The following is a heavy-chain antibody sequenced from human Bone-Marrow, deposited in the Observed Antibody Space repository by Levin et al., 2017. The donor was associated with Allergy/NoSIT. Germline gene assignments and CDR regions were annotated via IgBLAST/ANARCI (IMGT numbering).Heavy chain of an antibody. CDR2: IYWDDDR. CDR3: ARPSGGYHHFFDS. D-gene: IGHD5-12*01. J-gene: IGHJ4*02. V-gene: IGHV2-70*20. CDR1: GFSLSTSRMG. Sequence: SGPTLVKPTQTLTLTCTFSGFSLSTSRMGVGWVRQAPGKALEWLALIYWDDDRYYNPSLKTRLTISKDTSKNQVVLTMTNMDPVDTATYYCARPSGGYHHFFDSWGQGILVTVSA.